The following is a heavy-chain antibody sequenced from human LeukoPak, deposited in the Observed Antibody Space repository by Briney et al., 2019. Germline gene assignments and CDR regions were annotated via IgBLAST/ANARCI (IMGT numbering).Heavy chain of an antibody. CDR2: IRYDGSNK. V-gene: IGHV3-30*02. CDR1: GFTFSSYG. CDR3: ARAPTAYSSGWYVDY. Sequence: QPGGPLRLSCAASGFTFSSYGMHWVRQAPGKGLEWVAFIRYDGSNKYYADFVKGRFTISRDNAKNSLYLQINSLRAEDTALYYCARAPTAYSSGWYVDYWGQGTLVTVSS. D-gene: IGHD6-19*01. J-gene: IGHJ4*02.